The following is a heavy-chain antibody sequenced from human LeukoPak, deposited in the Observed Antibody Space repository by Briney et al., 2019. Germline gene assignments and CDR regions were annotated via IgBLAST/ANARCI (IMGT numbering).Heavy chain of an antibody. CDR3: AIARKYYYDSSGYYYWFDP. J-gene: IGHJ5*02. CDR1: GYTFTSYV. CDR2: MNPNSGNT. V-gene: IGHV1-8*01. D-gene: IGHD3-22*01. Sequence: GASVKVSCKASGYTFTSYVINWVRQATGQGLEWMGWMNPNSGNTGYAQKFQGRVTMTRNTSISTAYMELSSLRSEDTAVYYCAIARKYYYDSSGYYYWFDPWGQGTLVNVSS.